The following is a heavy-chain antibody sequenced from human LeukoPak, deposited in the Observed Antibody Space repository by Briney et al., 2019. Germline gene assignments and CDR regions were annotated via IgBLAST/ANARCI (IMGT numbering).Heavy chain of an antibody. V-gene: IGHV3-21*01. CDR3: ARVGIFGVVTLFDY. Sequence: GGSLRLSCAASGFTFSSCAMSWVRQAPGKGLEWVSSISSSSSYLYYADSLKGRFTISRDNAKNSLHLQMNSLRAEDTAVYYCARVGIFGVVTLFDYWGQGTLVTVSS. D-gene: IGHD3-3*01. CDR2: ISSSSSYL. CDR1: GFTFSSCA. J-gene: IGHJ4*02.